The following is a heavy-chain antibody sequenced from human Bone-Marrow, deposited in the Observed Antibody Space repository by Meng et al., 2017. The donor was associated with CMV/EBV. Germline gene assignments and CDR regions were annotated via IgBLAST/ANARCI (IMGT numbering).Heavy chain of an antibody. CDR2: IDSDGSST. CDR1: GFTFSSYW. J-gene: IGHJ4*02. V-gene: IGHV3-74*01. Sequence: GESLKISCAASGFTFSSYWMHWVRQAPGKGLVWVSRIDSDGSSTSYADSVKGRFTISRDNAKNTLYLQMNSLRAEDTAVYYCATLGTTVTILDYWGQGTLVTVSS. CDR3: ATLGTTVTILDY. D-gene: IGHD4-17*01.